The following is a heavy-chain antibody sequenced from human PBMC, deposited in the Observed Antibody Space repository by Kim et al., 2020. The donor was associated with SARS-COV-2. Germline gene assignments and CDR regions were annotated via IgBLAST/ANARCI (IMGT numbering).Heavy chain of an antibody. CDR1: GFTFSSYS. D-gene: IGHD3-22*01. Sequence: GGSLRLSCAASGFTFSSYSMNWVRQAPGKGLEWVSSISSSSSYIYYADSVKGRFTISRDNAKNSLYLQMNSLRAEDTAVYYCARDPVYYDSSGPGWFDPWGQGTLVTVSS. V-gene: IGHV3-21*01. CDR2: ISSSSSYI. J-gene: IGHJ5*02. CDR3: ARDPVYYDSSGPGWFDP.